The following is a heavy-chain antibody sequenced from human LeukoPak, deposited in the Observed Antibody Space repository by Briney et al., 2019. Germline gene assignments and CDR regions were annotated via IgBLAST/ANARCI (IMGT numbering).Heavy chain of an antibody. CDR1: GYTFTSYG. CDR3: ARVEGIQPWCIGMDV. J-gene: IGHJ6*04. V-gene: IGHV1-18*04. Sequence: GTSVKVSCAASGYTFTSYGISWVRQAPGQGLEWMGGISAYNGNKNYAQKLQGRITMTTDTSKSTAYMELRSLRSDDTAVYYCARVEGIQPWCIGMDVWGKGTTVTVSS. D-gene: IGHD5-18*01. CDR2: ISAYNGNK.